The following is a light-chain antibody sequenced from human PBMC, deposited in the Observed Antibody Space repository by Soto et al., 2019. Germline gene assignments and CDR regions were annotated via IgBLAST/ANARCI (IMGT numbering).Light chain of an antibody. CDR3: AAWDTSQNASYV. V-gene: IGLV1-44*01. Sequence: GPTYPRPTCGTPGQRVTISCSESSSNIGSNTVPWCQQLPGTAPNLLSYRNYQRRSGVPDRFSVSKSGTSASLAICGLQSEDEADYSSAAWDTSQNASYVIGSGRKV. CDR1: SSNIGSNT. J-gene: IGLJ1*01. CDR2: RNY.